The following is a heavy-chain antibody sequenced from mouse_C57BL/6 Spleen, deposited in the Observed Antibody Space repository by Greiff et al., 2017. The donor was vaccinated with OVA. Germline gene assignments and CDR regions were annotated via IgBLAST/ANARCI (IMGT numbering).Heavy chain of an antibody. V-gene: IGHV1-78*01. J-gene: IGHJ2*01. CDR1: GYTFTDHT. CDR2: IYPRDGST. Sequence: QVQLQQSDAELVKPGASVKISCKVSGYTFTDHTIHWLKQRPEQGLEWIGYIYPRDGSTKYNEKFKGKATLTADKSSSTAYMQLNSLTSEDSAVDCCARWGTRNYFDYWGQGTTLTVSS. D-gene: IGHD2-14*01. CDR3: ARWGTRNYFDY.